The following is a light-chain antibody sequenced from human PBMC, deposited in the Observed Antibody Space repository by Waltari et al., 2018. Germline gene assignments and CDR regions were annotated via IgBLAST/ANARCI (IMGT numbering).Light chain of an antibody. J-gene: IGLJ2*01. V-gene: IGLV2-14*03. Sequence: QSALTPPASVSGSPGQSITIPCTEPSSDVGGYKYFPWYQQHPGKAPKLIIFDVSNRPSGVSNRFSGSKSGNTASLTVSGLQADDEADYYCSSYTTVSSVIFGGGTRLTVL. CDR1: SSDVGGYKY. CDR3: SSYTTVSSVI. CDR2: DVS.